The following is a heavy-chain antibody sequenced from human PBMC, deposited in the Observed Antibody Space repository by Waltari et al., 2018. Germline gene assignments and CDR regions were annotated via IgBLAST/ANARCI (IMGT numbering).Heavy chain of an antibody. Sequence: QVQLQESGPGLVKPSGTLSLTCAVSGGSISSSNWWSWVRQAPGKGLEWVAVIWYDGSNKYYADSVKGRFTISRDNSKNTLYLQMNSLRAEDTAVYYCARGRGDSYGENRVYWGQGTLVTVSS. J-gene: IGHJ4*02. CDR3: ARGRGDSYGENRVY. CDR2: IWYDGSNK. V-gene: IGHV3-33*08. CDR1: GGSISSSNW. D-gene: IGHD5-18*01.